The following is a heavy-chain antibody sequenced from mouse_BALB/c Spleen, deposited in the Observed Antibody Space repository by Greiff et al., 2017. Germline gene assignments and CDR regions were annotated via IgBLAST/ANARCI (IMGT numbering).Heavy chain of an antibody. CDR2: ISSGGST. V-gene: IGHV5-6-5*01. J-gene: IGHJ3*01. CDR1: GFTFSSYA. Sequence: EVQGVESGGGLVKPGGSLKLSCAASGFTFSSYAMSWVRQTPEKRLEWVASISSGGSTYYPDSVKGRFTISRDNARNILYLQMSSLRSEDAAMYYWARDEYDERWFAYWGQGTLVTVAA. D-gene: IGHD2-14*01. CDR3: ARDEYDERWFAY.